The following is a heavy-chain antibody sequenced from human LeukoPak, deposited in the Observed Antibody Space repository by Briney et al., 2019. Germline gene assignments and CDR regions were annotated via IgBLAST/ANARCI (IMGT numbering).Heavy chain of an antibody. V-gene: IGHV4-59*08. Sequence: PSETLSLTCTVSGGSISSYYWSWIRQPPGKGLEWIGYIYYSGSTNYNPSLKSRVTISVDTSKNQFSLKLSSVTAADTAVYYCARGYFGLWYMDVWGKGTTVTISS. CDR2: IYYSGST. CDR1: GGSISSYY. J-gene: IGHJ6*03. CDR3: ARGYFGLWYMDV. D-gene: IGHD3-10*01.